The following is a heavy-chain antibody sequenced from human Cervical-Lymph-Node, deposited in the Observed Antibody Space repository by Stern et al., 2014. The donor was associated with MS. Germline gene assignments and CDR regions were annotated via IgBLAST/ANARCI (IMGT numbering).Heavy chain of an antibody. V-gene: IGHV3-11*01. J-gene: IGHJ4*02. Sequence: VQLVESGGGLVKPGGSLSLSCAASGFTFRDSYMTWVRQAPGKGLEWLSYISSSGSTIYYADSVKGRFTISRDNAKSSRYLQMNSLRAEDTAVYYCARGRTAALGDYWGQGTLVTVSS. CDR1: GFTFRDSY. CDR3: ARGRTAALGDY. D-gene: IGHD2-2*01. CDR2: ISSSGSTI.